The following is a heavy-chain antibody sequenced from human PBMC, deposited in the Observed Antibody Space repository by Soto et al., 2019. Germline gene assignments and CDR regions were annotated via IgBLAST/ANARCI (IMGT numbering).Heavy chain of an antibody. CDR3: EKVPAARRAYNWNYGMDV. CDR1: GFTVSRYS. Sequence: GGSLRLACAASGFTVSRYSMSWVRQAPGRGRGWDSAVSGCVGSTYYADSVKGRFTIARDNSKNSLYLQMNSLRAEDTAVYYCEKVPAARRAYNWNYGMDVWGQGTTVTVSS. D-gene: IGHD1-20*01. V-gene: IGHV3-23*01. J-gene: IGHJ6*02. CDR2: VSGCVGST.